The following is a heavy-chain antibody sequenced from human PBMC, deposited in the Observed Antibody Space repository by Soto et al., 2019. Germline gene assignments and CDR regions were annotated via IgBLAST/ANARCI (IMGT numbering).Heavy chain of an antibody. CDR3: AREVQVHTPAFVY. CDR2: ISPMFGAA. Sequence: QVQLVQSGAEMKKPGSSXKVSCQSSGGTFNTYAMNWVRQAPGQGPEWMGDISPMFGAANYAPKFQGRVTITADESTGTSYMQLSSLTSEDTALYFCAREVQVHTPAFVYWGQGTLVTVSS. D-gene: IGHD3-10*01. J-gene: IGHJ4*02. CDR1: GGTFNTYA. V-gene: IGHV1-69*19.